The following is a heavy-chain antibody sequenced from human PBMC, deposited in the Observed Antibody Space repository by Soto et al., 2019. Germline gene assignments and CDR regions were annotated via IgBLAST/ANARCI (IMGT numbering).Heavy chain of an antibody. D-gene: IGHD2-2*01. CDR3: ARVYCSSTSCLGEVFDY. CDR2: INHSGST. Sequence: SETLSLTCAVYGGSFSGYYWSWIRQPPGKGLEWIGEINHSGSTNYNPSLKSRVTISVDTSKNQFSLKLSSVTAADTAVYYCARVYCSSTSCLGEVFDYWGQGTLVTVSS. J-gene: IGHJ4*02. V-gene: IGHV4-34*01. CDR1: GGSFSGYY.